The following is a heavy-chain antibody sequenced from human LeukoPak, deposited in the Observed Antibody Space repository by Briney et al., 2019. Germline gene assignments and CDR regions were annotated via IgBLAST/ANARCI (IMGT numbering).Heavy chain of an antibody. Sequence: SQTLSLTCAVSGGSISSGGYSWSWIRQPPGKGLEWIGYIYHSGSTYYNPSLKSRVTISVDRSKNQFSLELSSVTAADTAVYYCASRVPGAFDIWGQGTMVTVSS. V-gene: IGHV4-30-2*01. CDR2: IYHSGST. J-gene: IGHJ3*02. D-gene: IGHD3-10*01. CDR1: GGSISSGGYS. CDR3: ASRVPGAFDI.